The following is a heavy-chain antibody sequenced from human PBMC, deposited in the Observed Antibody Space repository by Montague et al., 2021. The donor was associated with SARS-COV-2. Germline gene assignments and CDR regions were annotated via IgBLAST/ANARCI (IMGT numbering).Heavy chain of an antibody. CDR2: MHYGGST. CDR1: GGSITGYF. V-gene: IGHV4-59*12. D-gene: IGHD6-13*01. Sequence: SETLSLTCTISGGSITGYFWTWIRQPPGKGLEWLGHMHYGGSTKYNPSLERRVTMSIDTSESQFSLHLRSVTAADTGVYYCARVPFSSSWYYLDYWGQGTLVTVSS. CDR3: ARVPFSSSWYYLDY. J-gene: IGHJ4*02.